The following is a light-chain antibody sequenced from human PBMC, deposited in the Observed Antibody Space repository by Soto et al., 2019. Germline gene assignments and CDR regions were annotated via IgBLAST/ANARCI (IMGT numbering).Light chain of an antibody. CDR3: SSYTTSHTLV. V-gene: IGLV2-14*01. Sequence: QSALTQPASVSESPGQSITISCTGTSSDVGASDYVSWYQQHPGKAPQLMIYEISNRPSGVSNRFSGSKSGNTASLTISGLQAEDESDYYCSSYTTSHTLVFGGGTKLTVL. CDR2: EIS. CDR1: SSDVGASDY. J-gene: IGLJ2*01.